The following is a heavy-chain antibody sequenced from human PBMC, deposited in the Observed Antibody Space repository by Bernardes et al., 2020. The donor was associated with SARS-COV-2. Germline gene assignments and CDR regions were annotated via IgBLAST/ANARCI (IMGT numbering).Heavy chain of an antibody. V-gene: IGHV5-51*01. CDR2: IYIGDSDV. CDR1: GYDFSNHW. CDR3: ARGYAYGYRSLDY. Sequence: GESLKISCKGSGYDFSNHWIAWVRQVSGRGLEWMGIIYIGDSDVKYSPPFQGHVTISADKSIDTAYLQWDSLQASDTAMYYCARGYAYGYRSLDYWGQGALVTVSS. D-gene: IGHD5-18*01. J-gene: IGHJ4*02.